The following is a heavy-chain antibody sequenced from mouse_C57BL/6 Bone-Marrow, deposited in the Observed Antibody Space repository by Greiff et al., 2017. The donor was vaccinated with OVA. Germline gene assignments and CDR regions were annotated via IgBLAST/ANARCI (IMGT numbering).Heavy chain of an antibody. CDR3: TTYSYDRYFDV. D-gene: IGHD2-12*01. J-gene: IGHJ1*03. Sequence: VQLQQSGAELVRPGASVKLSCTASGFNIKDDYMHWVKQRPEQGLEWIGWIDPENGDTEYASKFQGKATITADTSSNTAYLQLSSLTSEDTAVYYCTTYSYDRYFDVWGTGTTVTVSS. CDR2: IDPENGDT. V-gene: IGHV14-4*01. CDR1: GFNIKDDY.